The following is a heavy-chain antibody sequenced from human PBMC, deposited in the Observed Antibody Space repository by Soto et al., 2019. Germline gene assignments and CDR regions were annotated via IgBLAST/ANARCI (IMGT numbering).Heavy chain of an antibody. D-gene: IGHD3-22*01. CDR3: ARDGPRGYYYDNLDY. CDR2: ISSSSSTI. J-gene: IGHJ4*02. CDR1: GFNFSTYI. Sequence: PGGSLRLSCAASGFNFSTYIMNWVRQAPGKGLEWVSYISSSSSTIYYADSVKGRFTISRDNAKNSLYLQMNSLRAEDTAVYYWARDGPRGYYYDNLDYWGQGTLVTVSS. V-gene: IGHV3-48*01.